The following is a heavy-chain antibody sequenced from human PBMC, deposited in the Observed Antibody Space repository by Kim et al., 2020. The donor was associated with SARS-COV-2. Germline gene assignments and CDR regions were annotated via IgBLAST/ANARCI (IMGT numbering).Heavy chain of an antibody. D-gene: IGHD3-9*01. CDR3: ARYYDILTGYYKYYYYMDV. V-gene: IGHV3-7*04. Sequence: KGRFTISRDNAKNSLYLQMNSLRAEDTAVYYCARYYDILTGYYKYYYYMDVWGKGTTVTVSS. J-gene: IGHJ6*03.